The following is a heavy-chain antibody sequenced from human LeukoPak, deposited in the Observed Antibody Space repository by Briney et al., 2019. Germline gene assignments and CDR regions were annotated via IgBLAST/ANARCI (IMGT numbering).Heavy chain of an antibody. CDR3: ARDGSRYFFYYYYMDV. D-gene: IGHD3-9*01. CDR2: ISAYNGNT. V-gene: IGHV1-18*01. J-gene: IGHJ6*03. CDR1: GYTFTSYG. Sequence: ASVKVSCKASGYTFTSYGISWVRQAPGQGLEWMGWISAYNGNTNYAQKLQGRVTMTTDTSTSTAYMELRSLRSDDTAVYYCARDGSRYFFYYYYMDVWGKGTTVTISS.